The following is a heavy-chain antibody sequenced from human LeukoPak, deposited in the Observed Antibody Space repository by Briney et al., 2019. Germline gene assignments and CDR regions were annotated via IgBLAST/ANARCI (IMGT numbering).Heavy chain of an antibody. V-gene: IGHV1-69*01. D-gene: IGHD6-13*01. CDR1: GGTFSSYA. CDR3: ARDRFSSIWTFENRPDAFDI. J-gene: IGHJ3*02. Sequence: SVKVSCKASGGTFSSYAISWVRQAPGQGLEWMGGIIPIFGTANYAQKFQGRVTITADESTSTAYMELSSLRSEDTAVYYCARDRFSSIWTFENRPDAFDIWGQGTMVTVSS. CDR2: IIPIFGTA.